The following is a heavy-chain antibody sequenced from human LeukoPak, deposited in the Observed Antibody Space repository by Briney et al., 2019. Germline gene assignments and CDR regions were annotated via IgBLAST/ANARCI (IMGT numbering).Heavy chain of an antibody. CDR1: GYSISTGYY. CDR2: FYHGGST. J-gene: IGHJ6*03. Sequence: PSETLSLTCTVSGYSISTGYYWDWIRQPPGKGLEWIGTFYHGGSTYYNPSLKSRVTISVDTSKNQFSLKLSSVTAADTAVYYCASVPAARARRGYYYYYYMDVWGKGTTVTVSS. D-gene: IGHD2-2*01. V-gene: IGHV4-38-2*02. CDR3: ASVPAARARRGYYYYYYMDV.